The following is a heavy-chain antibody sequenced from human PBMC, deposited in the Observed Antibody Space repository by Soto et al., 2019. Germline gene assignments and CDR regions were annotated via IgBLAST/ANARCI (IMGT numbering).Heavy chain of an antibody. J-gene: IGHJ5*02. CDR3: ASMAVAGTRWFDP. CDR1: GGTFSSYA. CDR2: IIPIFGTA. V-gene: IGHV1-69*12. D-gene: IGHD6-19*01. Sequence: QVQLVQSGAEVKKPGSSVKVSCKASGGTFSSYAISWVRQAPGQGLEWMGGIIPIFGTANYAQKFQGRVTITADESTSTAYMELSRVRSEDTAVYYCASMAVAGTRWFDPWGQGTLVTVSS.